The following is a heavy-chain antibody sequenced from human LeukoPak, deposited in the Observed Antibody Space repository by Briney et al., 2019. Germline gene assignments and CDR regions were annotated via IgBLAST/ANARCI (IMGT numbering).Heavy chain of an antibody. V-gene: IGHV3-9*01. J-gene: IGHJ4*02. CDR1: GFTFDDYA. CDR2: ISWNSGSI. D-gene: IGHD1-26*01. CDR3: ARDRSGSSYYFDY. Sequence: GGSLRLSCAASGFTFDDYAMHWVRQAPGKGLEWVSGISWNSGSIGYADSVKGRFTISRDNAKNSLYLQMNSLRAEDTAVYYCARDRSGSSYYFDYWGQGTLVTVSS.